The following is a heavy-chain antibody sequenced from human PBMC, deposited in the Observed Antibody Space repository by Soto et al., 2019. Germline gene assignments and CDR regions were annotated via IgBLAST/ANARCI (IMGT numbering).Heavy chain of an antibody. CDR1: GFTFYSYA. J-gene: IGHJ6*02. V-gene: IGHV3-23*01. D-gene: IGHD4-17*01. CDR2: INGRGDST. Sequence: GGSLRLSCATSGFTFYSYAMTWVRQAPGKGLEWVSSINGRGDSTYYADSVKGRFSISRDNYKNTVYLQMNSLRAENTAVYFCARVWERTVTTRNYFYGIDVWGRGTTVTVSS. CDR3: ARVWERTVTTRNYFYGIDV.